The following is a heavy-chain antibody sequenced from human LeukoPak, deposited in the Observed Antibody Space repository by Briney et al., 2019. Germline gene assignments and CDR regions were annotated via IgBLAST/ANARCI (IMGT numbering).Heavy chain of an antibody. Sequence: ASVKVSCKVSGYTLTELSMHWVRQAPGKGLEWMGGFDPEDGETIYAQKFQGRVTMTEDTSTDTAYMELSSLRSEDTAVYYCARGPLGYCSSTSCYWDWFDPWGQGTLVTVSS. V-gene: IGHV1-24*01. D-gene: IGHD2-2*01. CDR1: GYTLTELS. CDR3: ARGPLGYCSSTSCYWDWFDP. CDR2: FDPEDGET. J-gene: IGHJ5*02.